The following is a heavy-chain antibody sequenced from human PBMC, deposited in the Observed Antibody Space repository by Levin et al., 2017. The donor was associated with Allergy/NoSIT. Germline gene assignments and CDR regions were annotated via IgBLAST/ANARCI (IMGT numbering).Heavy chain of an antibody. CDR2: ISYDGNDK. Sequence: LSLTCAASGFSFSAFGMHWVRQAPGKGLEWVAVISYDGNDKYYADSVKGRFTISRDTPKNTLHLQMNSLRTEDTAVYYCVKDIVFGNSSWALGFWGQGALVTVSS. CDR3: VKDIVFGNSSWALGF. V-gene: IGHV3-30*18. J-gene: IGHJ4*02. D-gene: IGHD6-13*01. CDR1: GFSFSAFG.